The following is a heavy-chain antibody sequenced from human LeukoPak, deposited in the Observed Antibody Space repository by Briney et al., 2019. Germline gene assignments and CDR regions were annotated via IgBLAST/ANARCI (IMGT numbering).Heavy chain of an antibody. D-gene: IGHD6-19*01. CDR1: GHTFSSYY. J-gene: IGHJ4*02. CDR2: ISSSGSST. CDR3: ARSAGYTSGWYPY. Sequence: GGPLRLSCKASGHTFSSYYMRWVRQAPGQGLEWVSGISSSGSSTNYADSVKGRFTMTRDTSMNTLYLQLNSLRAEDTAVYYCARSAGYTSGWYPYWGQGTLVTVSS. V-gene: IGHV3-23*01.